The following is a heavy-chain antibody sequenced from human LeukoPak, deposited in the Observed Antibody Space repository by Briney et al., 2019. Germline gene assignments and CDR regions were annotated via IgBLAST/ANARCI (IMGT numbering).Heavy chain of an antibody. D-gene: IGHD3-22*01. CDR1: GFTVSSNY. Sequence: GGSLRLSCAASGFTVSSNYMSWVRQAPGKGLEWVSVIYSGGSTYYADSVKGRFTISRDNSKNTLYLQMNSLRAEDTAVYYCAAVTYYYDSSVDYWGQGTLVTVSS. CDR2: IYSGGST. CDR3: AAVTYYYDSSVDY. V-gene: IGHV3-53*01. J-gene: IGHJ4*02.